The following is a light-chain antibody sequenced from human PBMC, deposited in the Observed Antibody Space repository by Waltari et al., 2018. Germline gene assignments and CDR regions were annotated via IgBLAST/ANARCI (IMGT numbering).Light chain of an antibody. J-gene: IGKJ4*01. CDR3: QHRST. Sequence: EIVLTQSPGTLSLSPGERATLSCRASQSVSSSYLAWYQQNPGQAPRLLIYGASSRATGIPDRFSGSGSGTDFTLTISRLEPEDFAVYYCQHRSTFGGGTKVEIK. CDR2: GAS. CDR1: QSVSSSY. V-gene: IGKV3-20*01.